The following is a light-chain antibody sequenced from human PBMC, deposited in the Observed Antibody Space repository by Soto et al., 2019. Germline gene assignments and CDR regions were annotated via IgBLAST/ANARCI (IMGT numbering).Light chain of an antibody. V-gene: IGKV3-20*01. CDR2: GAS. J-gene: IGKJ1*01. Sequence: EIVLTQSPGTLSLSPGERATLSCRASQSVSSGFLAWYQQKPGQAPRLLIYGASSRATAIPDRFSGSGSGTDFTLTISRLEPEDFAVYSCQQYGRSPPWTFGQGTKVEIK. CDR3: QQYGRSPPWT. CDR1: QSVSSGF.